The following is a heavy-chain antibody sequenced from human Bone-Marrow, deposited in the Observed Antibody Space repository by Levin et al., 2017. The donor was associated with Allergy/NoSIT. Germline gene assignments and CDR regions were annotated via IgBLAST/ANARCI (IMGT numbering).Heavy chain of an antibody. CDR3: ARHEGGYYYYGLNV. J-gene: IGHJ6*02. CDR2: IYYRGST. CDR1: GGSMNSSHYY. V-gene: IGHV4-39*01. Sequence: MASETLSLTCTVSGGSMNSSHYYWAWIRQPPGTGLEWLACIYYRGSTYYNPSLKSRLTMSVDTSKNQFSLRLSSVTAADTAVYYCARHEGGYYYYGLNVWGQGTTVTVSS.